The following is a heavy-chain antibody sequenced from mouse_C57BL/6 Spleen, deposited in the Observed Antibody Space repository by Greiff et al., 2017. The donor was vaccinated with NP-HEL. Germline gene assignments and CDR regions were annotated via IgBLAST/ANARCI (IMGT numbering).Heavy chain of an antibody. Sequence: VQLQQSGAELVKPGASVKISCKASGYAFSSYWMNWVKQRPGKGLEWIGQIYPGDGDTTYNGKFKGKATLTADKSSSTAYMQLSSLASEESAVYFCARGGYDPYYFDYWGQGTTLTVSS. V-gene: IGHV1-80*01. D-gene: IGHD2-2*01. CDR2: IYPGDGDT. CDR1: GYAFSSYW. J-gene: IGHJ2*01. CDR3: ARGGYDPYYFDY.